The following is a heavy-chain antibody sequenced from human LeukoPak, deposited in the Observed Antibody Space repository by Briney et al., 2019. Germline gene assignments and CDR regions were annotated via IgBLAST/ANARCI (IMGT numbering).Heavy chain of an antibody. D-gene: IGHD3-22*01. CDR2: ISSSGSTI. V-gene: IGHV3-48*01. J-gene: IGHJ4*02. Sequence: SGGSLRLSCAASGFTISYYSMNWVCQAPGKGLEWVSYISSSGSTIYYADSVKGRFTISRDNAKDSLYLQMNSLRAEDTAVYYCARGAYYYDSSTYLSDVAYWGQGTLVTVSS. CDR1: GFTISYYS. CDR3: ARGAYYYDSSTYLSDVAY.